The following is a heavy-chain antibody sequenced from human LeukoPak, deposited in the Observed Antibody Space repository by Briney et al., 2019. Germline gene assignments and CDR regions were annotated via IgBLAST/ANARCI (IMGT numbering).Heavy chain of an antibody. CDR2: INTDGSST. D-gene: IGHD1-26*01. Sequence: PGGSLRLSCTASGFTFSSYWMHWVRQAPGKGLVWVSRINTDGSSTSYADSVKGRFTISRDNAKNTLYLQMNSLRAEDTAVYHCARDHTLGSYFDYWGQGTLVTVSS. J-gene: IGHJ4*02. CDR1: GFTFSSYW. V-gene: IGHV3-74*01. CDR3: ARDHTLGSYFDY.